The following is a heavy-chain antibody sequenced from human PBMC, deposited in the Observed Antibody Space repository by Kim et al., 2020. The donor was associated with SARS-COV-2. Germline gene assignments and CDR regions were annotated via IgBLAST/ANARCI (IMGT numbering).Heavy chain of an antibody. V-gene: IGHV1-18*01. D-gene: IGHD3-3*01. J-gene: IGHJ6*02. CDR1: GYTFTNYV. Sequence: ASVKVSCKASGYTFTNYVINWVRQAPGQGLEWMGWISAYNGNTNYAQKLQGRVTMTTDTSTSTAYMELRSLRSDDTAVYYCARDRRITIVGVVPPLDYYGMDVWGQGTTVTVSS. CDR3: ARDRRITIVGVVPPLDYYGMDV. CDR2: ISAYNGNT.